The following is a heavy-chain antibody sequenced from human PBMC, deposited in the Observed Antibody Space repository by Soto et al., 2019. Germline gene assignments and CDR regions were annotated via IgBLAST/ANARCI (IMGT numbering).Heavy chain of an antibody. V-gene: IGHV4-30-2*01. D-gene: IGHD3-22*01. Sequence: QLQLQESGSGLVKPSQTLSLTCAVSGGSISSGGYSWSWIRQPPGKGLEWIGYIYHSGSTYYNPSLKSRVTIXXDXSMXQFSLKLSSVTAADTAVYYCARETYDSSGHYYFDYWGQGTLVTVSS. CDR2: IYHSGST. CDR3: ARETYDSSGHYYFDY. J-gene: IGHJ4*02. CDR1: GGSISSGGYS.